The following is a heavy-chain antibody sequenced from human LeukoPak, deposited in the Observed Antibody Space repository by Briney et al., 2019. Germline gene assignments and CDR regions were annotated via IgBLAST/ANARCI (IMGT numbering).Heavy chain of an antibody. CDR2: IIPILGIA. CDR3: ARDPNYGFDY. CDR1: GGTFSSYA. V-gene: IGHV1-69*04. J-gene: IGHJ4*02. Sequence: GSSVKVSCKASGGTFSSYAISWVRQAPGQGLEWMGRIIPILGIANYAQKFQGRVTITADKSTSTAYMELSSLRSEDTAVYYCARDPNYGFDYWGQGTLVTVFS. D-gene: IGHD3-10*01.